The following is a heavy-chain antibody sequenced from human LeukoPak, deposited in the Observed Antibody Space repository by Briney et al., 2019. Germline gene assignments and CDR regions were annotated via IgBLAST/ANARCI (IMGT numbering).Heavy chain of an antibody. J-gene: IGHJ1*01. CDR3: ARGIYDTDSLGLYFDH. CDR1: GFTFSSYS. Sequence: GGSLRLSCAASGFTFSSYSMNWVRQAPGKGLEWVSSISSSSSYIYYADSVKGRFTISRDNAKYSLYLQMNSLRAEDTAVYYCARGIYDTDSLGLYFDHWGQGTLVTVSS. CDR2: ISSSSSYI. D-gene: IGHD3-16*01. V-gene: IGHV3-21*01.